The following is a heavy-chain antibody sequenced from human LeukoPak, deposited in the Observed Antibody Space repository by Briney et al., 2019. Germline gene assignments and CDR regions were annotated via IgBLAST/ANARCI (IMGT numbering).Heavy chain of an antibody. CDR2: IYYSGST. V-gene: IGHV4-38-2*02. Sequence: SETLSLTCTVSGYSISSGYYWGWIRQPPGKGLEWIGSIYYSGSTYYNPSLKSRVTISVDTSKNQFSLKLSSVTAADPAVYYCARYPPDGVVITDDAFDIWGQGTMVTVSS. D-gene: IGHD3-3*01. CDR3: ARYPPDGVVITDDAFDI. CDR1: GYSISSGYY. J-gene: IGHJ3*02.